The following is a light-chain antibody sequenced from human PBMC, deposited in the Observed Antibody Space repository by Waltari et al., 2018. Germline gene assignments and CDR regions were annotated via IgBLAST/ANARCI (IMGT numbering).Light chain of an antibody. Sequence: QSVLTQAPSASGTPGPRVIIPCSGSSSNIRNNPVNWYQQVPGTAPKLLIFYNNERPSGVPDRLSGSKSGTSASLAISGLQSEDEADYYCASWDDGLNGWVFGGGTRLTVL. V-gene: IGLV1-44*01. CDR1: SSNIRNNP. J-gene: IGLJ3*02. CDR3: ASWDDGLNGWV. CDR2: YNN.